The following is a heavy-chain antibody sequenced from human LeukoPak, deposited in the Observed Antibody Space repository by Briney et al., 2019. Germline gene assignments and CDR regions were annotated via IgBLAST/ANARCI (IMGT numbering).Heavy chain of an antibody. Sequence: GGSLRLSCAASGFTFSSSAINWVRQAPGKGLEWVSAITGSGGSTYYADSVKGRFTISRDNSKNTLYLQMNSLRAEDTAVYYCAKKKYYYDSSVSDYWGQGTLVTVSS. D-gene: IGHD3-22*01. V-gene: IGHV3-23*01. CDR1: GFTFSSSA. CDR3: AKKKYYYDSSVSDY. CDR2: ITGSGGST. J-gene: IGHJ4*02.